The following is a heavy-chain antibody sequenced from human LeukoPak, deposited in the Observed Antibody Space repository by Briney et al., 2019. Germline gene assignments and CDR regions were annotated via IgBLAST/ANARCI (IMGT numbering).Heavy chain of an antibody. CDR1: GFTSIAYA. Sequence: GGSLRLSCVGSGFTSIAYALTWARQAPGKGLEWVSGISGGGVTTYYADSVKGRFTISRDNSKNTLYLQMNSLRADDTAIYYCARNQQLGGHSYYYCGMDVWGQGTTVTVSS. D-gene: IGHD3-16*01. CDR2: ISGGGVTT. CDR3: ARNQQLGGHSYYYCGMDV. V-gene: IGHV3-23*01. J-gene: IGHJ6*02.